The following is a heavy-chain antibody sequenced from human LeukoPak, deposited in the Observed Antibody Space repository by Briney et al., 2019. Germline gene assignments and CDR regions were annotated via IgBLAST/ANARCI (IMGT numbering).Heavy chain of an antibody. CDR1: GYTFTSYG. CDR3: ARSYGSGSYYPAAKYYYYYYMDV. Sequence: ASVKVSCKASGYTFTSYGISWVRQAPGQGLEWMGWISAYNGNTNYAQKLQGRVTMTTDTSTSTAYMELRSLRSDDTAVYYCARSYGSGSYYPAAKYYYYYYMDVWGKGTTVTISS. CDR2: ISAYNGNT. V-gene: IGHV1-18*01. J-gene: IGHJ6*03. D-gene: IGHD3-10*01.